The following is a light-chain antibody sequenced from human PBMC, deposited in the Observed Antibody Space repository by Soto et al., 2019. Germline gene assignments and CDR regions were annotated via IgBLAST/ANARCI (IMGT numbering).Light chain of an antibody. Sequence: EIVMTQSPATLSVSPGERATLSCRASQSISSKLAWYQQKPGQAPRLLIYGASTRATGIPARFSGSGSGTEFTITISSLQSEDFAVYYCQQCNNWPLTFGGGTKVEIK. CDR3: QQCNNWPLT. CDR2: GAS. V-gene: IGKV3-15*01. CDR1: QSISSK. J-gene: IGKJ4*01.